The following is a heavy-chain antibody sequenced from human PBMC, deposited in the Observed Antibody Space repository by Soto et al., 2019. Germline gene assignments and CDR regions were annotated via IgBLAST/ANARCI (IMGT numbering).Heavy chain of an antibody. V-gene: IGHV1-24*01. CDR2: FDPEDGET. Sequence: QVQLVQSGAEVKKPGASVKVSCKVSGYTLTELSMHWVRQAPGKGLEWMGGFDPEDGETIYAQKXXGRVTMTEDTXXDXAXXELSSLRSEDTAVYYCATAGPITMVRGVIFYGMDVWGQGTTVTVSS. CDR3: ATAGPITMVRGVIFYGMDV. J-gene: IGHJ6*02. CDR1: GYTLTELS. D-gene: IGHD3-10*01.